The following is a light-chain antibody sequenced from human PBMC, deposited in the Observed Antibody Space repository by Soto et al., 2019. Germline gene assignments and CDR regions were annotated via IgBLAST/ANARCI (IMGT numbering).Light chain of an antibody. Sequence: QSALTQPASVSGSPGQSITISCTGTSSDVGSYNYVSWYQQHPGQAPKLMIYEVSDRPSGISRRFSGSKSGNTASLTISGLQTEYEADYYGSSYTSSSTLFGTGTKVTVL. CDR2: EVS. J-gene: IGLJ1*01. V-gene: IGLV2-14*01. CDR3: SSYTSSSTL. CDR1: SSDVGSYNY.